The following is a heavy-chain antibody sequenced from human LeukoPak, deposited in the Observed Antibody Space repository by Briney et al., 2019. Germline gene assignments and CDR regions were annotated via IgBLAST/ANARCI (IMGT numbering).Heavy chain of an antibody. V-gene: IGHV3-9*01. CDR2: ISWNSGSI. CDR3: AKGLTYYGSGSYSFDY. D-gene: IGHD3-10*01. J-gene: IGHJ4*02. Sequence: PGGSLRVSCAASGFTIDDYAMHWVRQAPGKGLEWVSGISWNSGSIGYADSVKGRFTISRDNAKNSLYLQMNSLRAEDTALYYCAKGLTYYGSGSYSFDYWGQGTLVTVSS. CDR1: GFTIDDYA.